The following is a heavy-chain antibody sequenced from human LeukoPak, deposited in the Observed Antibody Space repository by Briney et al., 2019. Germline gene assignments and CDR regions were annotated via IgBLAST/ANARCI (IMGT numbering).Heavy chain of an antibody. CDR3: ARDYYDTSGYYHVNWFDP. V-gene: IGHV4-39*07. Sequence: SETLSLTCTVSGDSISSTTYFWGWIRQPPGKGLEWIGSIYYSGNTYYNLSLKSRVTISVDTSKNHFSLRLTSVTAADTAVYYCARDYYDTSGYYHVNWFDPWGQGTLVTVSS. D-gene: IGHD3-22*01. CDR1: GDSISSTTYF. CDR2: IYYSGNT. J-gene: IGHJ5*02.